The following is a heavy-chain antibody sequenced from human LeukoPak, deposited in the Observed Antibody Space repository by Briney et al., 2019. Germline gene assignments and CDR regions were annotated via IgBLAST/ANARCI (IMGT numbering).Heavy chain of an antibody. J-gene: IGHJ4*02. CDR1: GGSISSGGYY. CDR3: SLWFGELEFFDY. V-gene: IGHV4-31*03. D-gene: IGHD3-10*01. Sequence: TSETLSLTCTVSGGSISSGGYYWSWIRQHPGKGLEWIGYIYYSGSTYYNPSLKSRVTISVDTSKNQFSLKLSSVTAADTAIYYCSLWFGELEFFDYWGQGTLVTVSS. CDR2: IYYSGST.